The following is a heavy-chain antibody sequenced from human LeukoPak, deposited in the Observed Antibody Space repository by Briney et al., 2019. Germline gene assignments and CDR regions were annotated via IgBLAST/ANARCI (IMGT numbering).Heavy chain of an antibody. CDR1: GYSISTGYY. CDR3: AIQSGATDY. V-gene: IGHV4-38-2*01. Sequence: SETLSLTCAVSGYSISTGYYWAWIRQPPGEGLEWITTIFYGGSTYYNPSLKSRVTISVDTSRNQFSLNLRSVTAADTAVYYCAIQSGATDYWGQGTLVTVSS. D-gene: IGHD1-26*01. J-gene: IGHJ4*02. CDR2: IFYGGST.